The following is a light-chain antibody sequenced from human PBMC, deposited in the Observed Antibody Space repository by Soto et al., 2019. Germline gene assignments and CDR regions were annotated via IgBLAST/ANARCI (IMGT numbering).Light chain of an antibody. CDR1: QSVTSSY. V-gene: IGKV3-20*01. J-gene: IGKJ1*01. Sequence: ESVLTQSPGTLSLSPGERATLSCRASQSVTSSYLAWYQQKPGQAPRLLIYGASSRATGIPDRFSGSGSGTDFTHTISGLEPEDFAVYYCQQYGSSPRTFGQGTKVEIK. CDR3: QQYGSSPRT. CDR2: GAS.